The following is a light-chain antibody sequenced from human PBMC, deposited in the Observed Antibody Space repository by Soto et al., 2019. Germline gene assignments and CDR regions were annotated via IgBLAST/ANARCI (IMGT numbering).Light chain of an antibody. V-gene: IGLV4-69*01. Sequence: QLVLAQSPSASVSLGASVKLTCTLSSGHSNYAIAWHQQQPERGPRYLMKVNSDGSHTKGDGIPDRFSGSSSGAERYLTISSLQSEDEADYYCQTWATGIRVFGGGTQLTVL. J-gene: IGLJ7*01. CDR3: QTWATGIRV. CDR1: SGHSNYA. CDR2: VNSDGSH.